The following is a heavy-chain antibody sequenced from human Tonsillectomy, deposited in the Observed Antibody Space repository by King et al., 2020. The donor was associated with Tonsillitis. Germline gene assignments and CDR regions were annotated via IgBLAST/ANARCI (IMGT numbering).Heavy chain of an antibody. V-gene: IGHV3-30-3*01. D-gene: IGHD1-26*01. CDR2: ISYDGSNK. CDR1: GFAFSTYA. Sequence: VQLVESGGGVVQPGRSLRLSCAASGFAFSTYAMHWVRQAPGKGLEWVAVISYDGSNKYFADSVKGRFTISRDNSKNTLYLQMNSLRPEDTAVYYCARDPRGSYSAFDYWGQGTPVTVSS. CDR3: ARDPRGSYSAFDY. J-gene: IGHJ4*02.